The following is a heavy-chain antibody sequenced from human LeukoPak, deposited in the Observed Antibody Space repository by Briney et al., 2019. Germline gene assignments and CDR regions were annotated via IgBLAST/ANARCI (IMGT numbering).Heavy chain of an antibody. J-gene: IGHJ6*02. CDR1: GFTLSSYE. D-gene: IGHD6-6*01. CDR3: AKDSVSVSSSSYYYYGMDV. Sequence: PGGSLRLSCVASGFTLSSYEMNWVRQAPGKGLEWISYSSGSGSTTHYADSVKGRFTISRDNSKNSLYLQMNSLRTEDTALYYCAKDSVSVSSSSYYYYGMDVWGQGTTVTVSS. CDR2: SSGSGSTT. V-gene: IGHV3-48*03.